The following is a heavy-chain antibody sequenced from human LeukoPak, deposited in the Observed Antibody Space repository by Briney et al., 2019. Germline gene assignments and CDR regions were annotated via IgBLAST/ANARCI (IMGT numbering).Heavy chain of an antibody. CDR1: GFTFEDHV. D-gene: IGHD5/OR15-5a*01. V-gene: IGHV3-20*04. CDR3: ARDPHGAVSLDY. J-gene: IGHJ4*02. Sequence: PGGSLRLSCAASGFTFEDHVMSWVRQAPGKGLEWVSGVNWDGESTGYADSVKGRFTISRDNAKKSLYLQMNSLRADDTAFYYCARDPHGAVSLDYWGQGTLVTVSS. CDR2: VNWDGEST.